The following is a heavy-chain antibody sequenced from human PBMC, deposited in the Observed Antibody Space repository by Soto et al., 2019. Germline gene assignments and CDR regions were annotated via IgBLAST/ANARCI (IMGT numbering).Heavy chain of an antibody. D-gene: IGHD1-1*01. V-gene: IGHV1-69*01. CDR3: ATGSFTSTGGRIGYHYNAMDV. J-gene: IGHJ6*02. CDR1: GGTFSSHS. CDR2: IIPIFGPA. Sequence: QVQLVQSGAEVKEPGSSVKVSCKSSGGTFSSHSINWVRQAPGQGLEWMGGIIPIFGPANFAKKFQGRVTITADESTTTAYMELSTLTSEDTAVYYCATGSFTSTGGRIGYHYNAMDVWGQGTTVTVSS.